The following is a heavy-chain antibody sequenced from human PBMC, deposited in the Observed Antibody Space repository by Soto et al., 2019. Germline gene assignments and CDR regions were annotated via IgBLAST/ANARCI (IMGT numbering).Heavy chain of an antibody. CDR1: GYSFTSYW. Sequence: GEPLKISCKGSGYSFTSYWIGWVRQMPGKGLEWMGIIYPGDSDTRYSPSFQGQVTISADKSISTAYLQWSSLKASDTAMYYCARHRYYGSGSKPNWFDPWGQGTLVTVSS. CDR2: IYPGDSDT. J-gene: IGHJ5*02. CDR3: ARHRYYGSGSKPNWFDP. D-gene: IGHD3-10*01. V-gene: IGHV5-51*01.